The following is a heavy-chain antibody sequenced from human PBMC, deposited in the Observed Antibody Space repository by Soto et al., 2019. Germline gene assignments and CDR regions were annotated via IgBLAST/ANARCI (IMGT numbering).Heavy chain of an antibody. D-gene: IGHD2-8*01. J-gene: IGHJ4*02. CDR3: ARDRCTNAVCYGPSDY. Sequence: EVQLVESGGGLVQPGGSLRLSCAASGFTFSNYAMHWVRQAPGKGLEFVSAISSTGGSTFYANSMKGRFTISRDNSKNTLYLQMGSLRAEDMAVYYCARDRCTNAVCYGPSDYWGQGTLVTVAS. V-gene: IGHV3-64*01. CDR1: GFTFSNYA. CDR2: ISSTGGST.